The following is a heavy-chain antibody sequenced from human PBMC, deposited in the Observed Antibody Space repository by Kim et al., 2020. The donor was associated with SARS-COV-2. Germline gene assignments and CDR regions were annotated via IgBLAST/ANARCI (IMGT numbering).Heavy chain of an antibody. CDR1: GFTFGDYA. CDR3: TRRPPGFMRKVVVDT. Sequence: GGSLRLSCTASGFTFGDYAMSWFRQAPGKGLEWGGFIRSKAYGGTTEYAASVKGRFTISRDDSKSIAYLQMNSLKTEDTAVYYCTRRPPGFMRKVVVDTWGQGTLVTVSS. V-gene: IGHV3-49*03. J-gene: IGHJ5*02. CDR2: IRSKAYGGTT. D-gene: IGHD2-15*01.